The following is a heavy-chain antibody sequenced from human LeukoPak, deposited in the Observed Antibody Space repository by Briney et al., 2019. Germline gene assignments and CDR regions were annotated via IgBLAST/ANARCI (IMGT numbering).Heavy chain of an antibody. J-gene: IGHJ4*02. CDR2: IKQDGSEK. CDR3: ARSLLIAARPVAYYFDY. D-gene: IGHD6-6*01. V-gene: IGHV3-7*01. Sequence: GGSLRLSCAASGFTFSSYWMSWVRQAPGKGLEWVANIKQDGSEKYYVDSVKGRFTISRDNAKNSLYLQMNSLRAEDTAVYYCARSLLIAARPVAYYFDYWGQGTLVTVSS. CDR1: GFTFSSYW.